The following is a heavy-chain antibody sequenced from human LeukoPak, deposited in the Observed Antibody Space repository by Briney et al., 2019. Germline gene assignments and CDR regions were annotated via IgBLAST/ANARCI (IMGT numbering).Heavy chain of an antibody. CDR1: GGSISSSSYY. J-gene: IGHJ4*02. CDR2: IYYSGST. Sequence: PSETLSLTCTVSGGSISSSSYYWGWIRQPPGKGLEWIGSIYYSGSTYYNPSLKSRVTISVDTSRNQFSLKLSSVTAADTAVYYCARRPRGLRYYFDYWGQGTLSPSPQ. CDR3: ARRPRGLRYYFDY. D-gene: IGHD5-12*01. V-gene: IGHV4-39*01.